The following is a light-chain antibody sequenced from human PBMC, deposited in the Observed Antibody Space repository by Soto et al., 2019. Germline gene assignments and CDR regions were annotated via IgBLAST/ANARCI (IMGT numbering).Light chain of an antibody. CDR2: EVS. Sequence: QSVLTQPASVSGSPGQSITISCTGTSSDVGGYNYVSWYQQHPGKAPKLMIYEVSNRPSGVSNRFSGSKSVNTASLTISGLQAEDEADYSCSSYTSSSTVFGGGTKLTVL. J-gene: IGLJ2*01. CDR1: SSDVGGYNY. V-gene: IGLV2-14*01. CDR3: SSYTSSSTV.